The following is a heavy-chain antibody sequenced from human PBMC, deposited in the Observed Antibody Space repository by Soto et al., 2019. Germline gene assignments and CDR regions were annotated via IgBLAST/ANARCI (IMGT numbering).Heavy chain of an antibody. V-gene: IGHV4-31*11. CDR1: GGSFSGYY. J-gene: IGHJ4*02. CDR3: ASYYYDSSGYRRWGYYFDY. Sequence: SETLSLTCAVYGGSFSGYYWSWIRQHPGKGLEWIGYIYYSGSTYYNPSIKSRVTISVDTSKNQFSLKLSSVTAADTAVYYCASYYYDSSGYRRWGYYFDYWGQGTLVTVSS. D-gene: IGHD3-22*01. CDR2: IYYSGST.